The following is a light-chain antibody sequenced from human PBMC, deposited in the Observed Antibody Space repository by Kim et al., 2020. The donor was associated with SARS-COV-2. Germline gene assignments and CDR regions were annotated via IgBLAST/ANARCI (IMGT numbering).Light chain of an antibody. CDR2: GTS. CDR1: QSVTDS. CDR3: QQYDRWPQT. J-gene: IGKJ1*01. Sequence: ETVMTQSPVTLSVSPGERATLSCRASQSVTDSLAWYQQRPGQAPRLLIYGTSTRATDIPARFSGSGYGTEFTLTISSLQSEDFALYYCQQYDRWPQTFGQGTKVDIK. V-gene: IGKV3-15*01.